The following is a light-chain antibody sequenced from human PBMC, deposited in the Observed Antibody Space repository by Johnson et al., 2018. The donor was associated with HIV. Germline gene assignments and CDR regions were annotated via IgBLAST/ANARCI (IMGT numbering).Light chain of an antibody. V-gene: IGLV1-51*01. Sequence: QSVLTQPPSVSAAPGQKVDISCSGSSSNIESDYVSWYQQLPGTAPKLLIYENKARPSGIPDRFSGSKSATSATLAITGLQTGDEADYYCGTWDSSLYVFVFGSGTKVTVL. J-gene: IGLJ1*01. CDR2: ENK. CDR1: SSNIESDY. CDR3: GTWDSSLYVFV.